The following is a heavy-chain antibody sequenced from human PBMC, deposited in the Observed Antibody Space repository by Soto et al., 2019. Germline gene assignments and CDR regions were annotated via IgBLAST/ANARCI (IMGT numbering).Heavy chain of an antibody. Sequence: GGSLRLSCAASGFTVSSNYMSWVRQAPGKGLEWVSVIYSGGSTYYADSVKGRFTISRHNSKNTLYLQMNSLRAEDTAVYYCATGDIRIFGGVIDGMDVWGPGTTVTVSS. D-gene: IGHD3-3*02. CDR2: IYSGGST. CDR3: ATGDIRIFGGVIDGMDV. CDR1: GFTVSSNY. J-gene: IGHJ6*02. V-gene: IGHV3-53*04.